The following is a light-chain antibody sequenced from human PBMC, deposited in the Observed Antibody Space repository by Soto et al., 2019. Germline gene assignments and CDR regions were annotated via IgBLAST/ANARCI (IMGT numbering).Light chain of an antibody. CDR2: LGS. CDR1: QSLLHSNGYNY. J-gene: IGKJ2*01. CDR3: MQALQTPYT. Sequence: EIVMTQSPLSLPVTPGESASITCRASQSLLHSNGYNYLDWYLQKPGQSPQLLRYLGSNRASGVADRVSGSGSGTDFTLKISRVEAEDVGVYYCMQALQTPYTFGQGTKLEIK. V-gene: IGKV2-28*01.